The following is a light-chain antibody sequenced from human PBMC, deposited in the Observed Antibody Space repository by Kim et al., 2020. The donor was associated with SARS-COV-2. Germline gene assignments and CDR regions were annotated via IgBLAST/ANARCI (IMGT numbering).Light chain of an antibody. V-gene: IGLV3-21*04. CDR2: YDS. Sequence: SYELTQPPSVSVAPGKTARITCGGNNIGSKSVHWYQQKPGQAPVLVIYYDSDRPSGIPERFSGSNSGNTATLTISRVEAGDEADYYCQVWHSSSDHYVFGTGTTVTVL. J-gene: IGLJ1*01. CDR1: NIGSKS. CDR3: QVWHSSSDHYV.